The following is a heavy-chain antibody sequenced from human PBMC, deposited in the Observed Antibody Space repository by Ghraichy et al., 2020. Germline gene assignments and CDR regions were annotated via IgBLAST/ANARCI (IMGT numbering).Heavy chain of an antibody. CDR1: GGSISSSSYY. V-gene: IGHV4-39*01. J-gene: IGHJ5*02. D-gene: IGHD2-2*01. Sequence: SQTLSLTCTVSGGSISSSSYYWGWIRQPPGKGLEWIGSIYYSGSTYYNPSLKSRVTISVDTSKNQFSLKLSSVTAADTAVYYCARHKTDLKGAAAWFDPWGQGTLVTVSS. CDR3: ARHKTDLKGAAAWFDP. CDR2: IYYSGST.